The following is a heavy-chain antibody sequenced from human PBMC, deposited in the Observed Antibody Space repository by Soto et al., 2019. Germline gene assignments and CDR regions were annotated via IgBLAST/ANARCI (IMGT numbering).Heavy chain of an antibody. V-gene: IGHV2-5*02. Sequence: DSGPTLVNPTQTLTLTCTFSGFSLSTRGVGVGWIRQPPEKALEWLALIYWDDDKRYSPSLKSRLTITKDTSKNQVVLTMTNMDPVDTATYYCVRDRTGWCALDYWGQGTLVTVST. CDR2: IYWDDDK. CDR3: VRDRTGWCALDY. CDR1: GFSLSTRGVG. D-gene: IGHD6-19*01. J-gene: IGHJ4*02.